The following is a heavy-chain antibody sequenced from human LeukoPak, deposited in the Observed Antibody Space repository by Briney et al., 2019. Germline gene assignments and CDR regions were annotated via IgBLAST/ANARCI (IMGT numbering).Heavy chain of an antibody. V-gene: IGHV3-23*01. CDR3: AKGGKWDVTPFDY. CDR1: GFTFTSYS. CDR2: ISGGGGST. D-gene: IGHD1-26*01. J-gene: IGHJ4*02. Sequence: PGGSLRLSCAASGFTFTSYSMNWVRQAPGKGLEWVSTISGGGGSTYYADSVKGRFTISRDYSKNTLYLQVNSLRAEDTAVYYCAKGGKWDVTPFDYWGQGTLVTVSS.